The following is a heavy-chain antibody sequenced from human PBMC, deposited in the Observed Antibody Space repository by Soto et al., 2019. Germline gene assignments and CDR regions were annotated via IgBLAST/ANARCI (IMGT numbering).Heavy chain of an antibody. Sequence: EVQLVESGGGLVPPGGSLRLSCAASGFTFRSYWMHWVRQAPGKGLVWVSRINSDGSSTSYADSVKGRFTISRDNAKNTLYLQMNSLRAEDTAVYYCAIRASYYDSSGYFDYWGQGTLVTVSS. D-gene: IGHD3-22*01. V-gene: IGHV3-74*01. CDR2: INSDGSST. J-gene: IGHJ4*02. CDR1: GFTFRSYW. CDR3: AIRASYYDSSGYFDY.